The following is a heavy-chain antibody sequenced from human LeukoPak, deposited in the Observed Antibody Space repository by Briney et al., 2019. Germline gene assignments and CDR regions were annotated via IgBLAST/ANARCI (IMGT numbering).Heavy chain of an antibody. CDR1: GFTFSTYW. D-gene: IGHD2-15*01. Sequence: PGGSLRLSCAASGFTFSTYWMHWVRQAPGKGLEWLSFIRFDGVDKFYADSVKDRFTVSRDSSKTTLYLQMTRLRTEDTAVYYCARDLFRYCSGDRCYWGEYWGQGTLISVSS. CDR2: IRFDGVDK. J-gene: IGHJ4*02. V-gene: IGHV3-30*02. CDR3: ARDLFRYCSGDRCYWGEY.